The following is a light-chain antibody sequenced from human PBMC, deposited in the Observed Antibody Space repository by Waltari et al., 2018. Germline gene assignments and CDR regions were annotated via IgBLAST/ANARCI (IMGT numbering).Light chain of an antibody. Sequence: QSGLTQPASVSGSPGQSITIPCPGTSSDGGNFNLVSWYQQYPGKAPKLMVYEVTRRSSGVSDRYSVSKAGNTASLTIYGLQSEDEADYYCCSYAGLGIYVFGTGTKVTVL. V-gene: IGLV2-23*02. CDR1: SSDGGNFNL. CDR2: EVT. CDR3: CSYAGLGIYV. J-gene: IGLJ1*01.